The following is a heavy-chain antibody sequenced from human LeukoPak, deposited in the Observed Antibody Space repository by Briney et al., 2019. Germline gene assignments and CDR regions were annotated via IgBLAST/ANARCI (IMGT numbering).Heavy chain of an antibody. CDR3: ARDRPYGGNDLYYYYYYMDV. CDR2: ISAYNGNT. D-gene: IGHD4-23*01. J-gene: IGHJ6*03. Sequence: ASVKVSCKASGYTFTSYGISWVRQAPGQGLEWKGWISAYNGNTNYAQKLQGRVTMTTDTSTSTAYMELRSLRSDDTAVYYCARDRPYGGNDLYYYYYYMDVWGKGTTVTVSS. CDR1: GYTFTSYG. V-gene: IGHV1-18*01.